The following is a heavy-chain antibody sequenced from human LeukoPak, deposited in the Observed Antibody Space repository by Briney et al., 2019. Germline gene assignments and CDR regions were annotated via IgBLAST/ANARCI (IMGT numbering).Heavy chain of an antibody. V-gene: IGHV1-18*01. CDR3: AKDLRPDGINDFDH. Sequence: ASVKVSCKASGYTFTSYGISWVRQAPGQGLEWMGWISAYNGNTNYAQKLQGRVTMTTDTSTSTAYMELRSLRSDDTAVYYCAKDLRPDGINDFDHWGQGTLVTVSS. J-gene: IGHJ4*02. CDR2: ISAYNGNT. CDR1: GYTFTSYG. D-gene: IGHD1-1*01.